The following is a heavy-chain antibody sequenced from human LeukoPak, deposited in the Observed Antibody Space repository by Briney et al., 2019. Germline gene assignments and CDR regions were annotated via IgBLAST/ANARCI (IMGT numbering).Heavy chain of an antibody. CDR2: IRYDGSNK. Sequence: PGGSLRLSCAASGFTFSSYGMHWVRQAPGKGLEWVAFIRYDGSNKYYADSVKARFTISRDNSKNTLYLQMNSLRAEDTAVYYCAKDGGPGTTGTLPYYYYGMDVWGQGTTVTVSS. CDR3: AKDGGPGTTGTLPYYYYGMDV. J-gene: IGHJ6*02. CDR1: GFTFSSYG. V-gene: IGHV3-30*02. D-gene: IGHD1-1*01.